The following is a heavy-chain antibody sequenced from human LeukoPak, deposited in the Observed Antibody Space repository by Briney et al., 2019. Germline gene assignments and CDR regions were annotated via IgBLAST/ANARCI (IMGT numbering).Heavy chain of an antibody. J-gene: IGHJ6*02. D-gene: IGHD6-13*01. Sequence: ASVKVSCKASGYTFSSYAIHWVRQAPGQRLEWMGWINAGNGKTKYSQKFQGRVTIIRDTSASTVYMELSSLRSEDTAVYYCARGGSSWRYYYYYYGMDVWGQGTTVTVSS. V-gene: IGHV1-3*01. CDR1: GYTFSSYA. CDR2: INAGNGKT. CDR3: ARGGSSWRYYYYYYGMDV.